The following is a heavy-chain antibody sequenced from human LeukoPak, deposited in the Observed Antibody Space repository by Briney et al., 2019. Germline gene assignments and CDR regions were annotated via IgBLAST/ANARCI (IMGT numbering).Heavy chain of an antibody. D-gene: IGHD3-3*01. CDR3: AKDEVRFLEWLLSHYYYGMDV. CDR1: GFTFSSYA. J-gene: IGHJ6*02. Sequence: GGSLRLSCAASGFTFSSYAMHWVRQAPGKGLEWVAVISYDGSNKYYADSVKGRFTISRDNSKNTLYLQMNSLRAEDTAVYYCAKDEVRFLEWLLSHYYYGMDVWGQGTTVTVSS. V-gene: IGHV3-30-3*01. CDR2: ISYDGSNK.